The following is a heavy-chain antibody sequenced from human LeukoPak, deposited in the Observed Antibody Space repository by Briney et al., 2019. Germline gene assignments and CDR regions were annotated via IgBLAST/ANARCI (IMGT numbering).Heavy chain of an antibody. J-gene: IGHJ5*02. Sequence: GGSLRLSCAASGFTVSDNYMTWVRQVPGKGLVWVSRSKSDGSSTSYADSVKGRFTISRDNAKNTLYLQMNSLRVEDTAVYYCARSDWFDPWGQGTLVIVSS. V-gene: IGHV3-74*01. CDR1: GFTVSDNY. CDR3: ARSDWFDP. CDR2: SKSDGSST.